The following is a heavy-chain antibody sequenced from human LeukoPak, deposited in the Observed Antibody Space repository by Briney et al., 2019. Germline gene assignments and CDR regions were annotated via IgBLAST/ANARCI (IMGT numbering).Heavy chain of an antibody. CDR1: GFSVSNNY. Sequence: GGSLRLSCAASGFSVSNNYMSWVRQAPGKGLAWVSAISGSGGSTYYADSVEGRFTISRDNSKNTLYLQMNSLRAEDTAVYYCAKGSSSWDYYYMDVWGKGTTVTISS. CDR2: ISGSGGST. J-gene: IGHJ6*03. CDR3: AKGSSSWDYYYMDV. D-gene: IGHD6-13*01. V-gene: IGHV3-23*01.